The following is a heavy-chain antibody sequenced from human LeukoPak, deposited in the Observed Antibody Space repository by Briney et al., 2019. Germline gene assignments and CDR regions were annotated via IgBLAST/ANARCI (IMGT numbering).Heavy chain of an antibody. V-gene: IGHV3-21*01. CDR2: TSSGSTYI. D-gene: IGHD6-25*01. CDR3: ARGSNVQQRLDSFDF. CDR1: GFTFNAYN. Sequence: PGGSLILSCAASGFTFNAYNMNWFRQAPGKGLEWVSSTSSGSTYIYYAVSVKGRFTISRDNAKNSLYLQMNSLRAEDTAVYYCARGSNVQQRLDSFDFWGQGTLVTVSS. J-gene: IGHJ4*02.